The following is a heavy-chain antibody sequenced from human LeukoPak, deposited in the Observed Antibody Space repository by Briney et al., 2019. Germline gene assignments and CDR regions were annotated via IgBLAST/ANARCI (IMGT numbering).Heavy chain of an antibody. J-gene: IGHJ6*02. CDR1: GFTFSSYA. V-gene: IGHV3-30-3*01. CDR2: ISYDGSNK. D-gene: IGHD3-22*01. CDR3: ARGEWSDSSGYYYYYGMDV. Sequence: PGRSLRLSCAASGFTFSSYAMHWVRQAPGKGLEWVAVISYDGSNKYYADSVKGRFTIPRDNSKNTLYLQMSSLRAEDTAVYYCARGEWSDSSGYYYYYGMDVWGQGTTVTVSS.